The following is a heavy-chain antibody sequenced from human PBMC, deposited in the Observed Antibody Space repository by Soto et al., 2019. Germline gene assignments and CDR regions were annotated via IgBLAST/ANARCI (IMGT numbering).Heavy chain of an antibody. D-gene: IGHD7-27*01. J-gene: IGHJ4*02. CDR2: IIPIFGAA. Sequence: QVQVVQSRAEVKQPGSSVKVSCKVSGGTFSTYSISWVRQAPGQGLEWVGGIIPIFGAAKHAQKFQGRVTITADDSTSTVYMELSGLRSEDTAVYFCARDGDRVTARHWGQGTLVTVSS. CDR1: GGTFSTYS. CDR3: ARDGDRVTARH. V-gene: IGHV1-69*01.